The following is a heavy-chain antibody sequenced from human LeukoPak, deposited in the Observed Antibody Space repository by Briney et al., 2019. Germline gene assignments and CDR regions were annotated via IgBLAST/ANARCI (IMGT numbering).Heavy chain of an antibody. D-gene: IGHD1-26*01. CDR1: GFTFSTYW. CDR3: ASSAQWALDAFDI. V-gene: IGHV3-48*04. CDR2: ISSSGSTI. Sequence: PGGSLRLSCAASGFTFSTYWMNWVRQAPGRGLEWVSYISSSGSTIDYADSVKGRFTISRDYAKNSLYLQMNSLRAEDTAVYYCASSAQWALDAFDIWGQGTMVIVSS. J-gene: IGHJ3*02.